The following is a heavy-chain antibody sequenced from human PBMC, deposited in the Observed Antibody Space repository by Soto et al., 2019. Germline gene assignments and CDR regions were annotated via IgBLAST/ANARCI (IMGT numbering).Heavy chain of an antibody. D-gene: IGHD3-3*01. CDR2: IWYDRSNK. V-gene: IGHV3-33*01. CDR1: GFTFSSYG. J-gene: IGHJ6*02. CDR3: AREFFEVTTGVMDV. Sequence: QVQLVESGGGVVQPGRSLRLSCAASGFTFSSYGMHWVRQAPGKGLEWVAVIWYDRSNKYYADSVKGRFTISRDNSKNTLYLQMNSLRAEDTAVYYCAREFFEVTTGVMDVWGQGTTVTVSS.